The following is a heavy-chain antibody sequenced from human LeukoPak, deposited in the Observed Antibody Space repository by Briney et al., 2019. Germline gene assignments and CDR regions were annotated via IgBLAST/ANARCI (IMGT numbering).Heavy chain of an antibody. D-gene: IGHD3-3*01. Sequence: SETLSLTCTVSGDSISSYYWSWIRQPPGKGLEWIGYIYYSGSTNYNPSLKSRVTISVETSKNQFSLKLSSVTAADTAVYYCARGGVGAFDIWGQGTMVTVSS. CDR1: GDSISSYY. CDR2: IYYSGST. V-gene: IGHV4-59*08. CDR3: ARGGVGAFDI. J-gene: IGHJ3*02.